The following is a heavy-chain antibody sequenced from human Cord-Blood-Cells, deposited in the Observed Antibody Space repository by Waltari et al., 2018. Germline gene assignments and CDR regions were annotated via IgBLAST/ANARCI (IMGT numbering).Heavy chain of an antibody. V-gene: IGHV1-8*01. CDR3: ASWVNSDAFDI. D-gene: IGHD6-13*01. Sequence: QVQLVQSGAEVKKPGASVKVSCQASGYPFTSYAINWWRQATGQGLEWMGWMNPNSGNTGYAQKFQGRVTMTRNTSISTAYMELSSLRSEDTAVYYCASWVNSDAFDIWGQGTMVTGSS. CDR2: MNPNSGNT. J-gene: IGHJ3*02. CDR1: GYPFTSYA.